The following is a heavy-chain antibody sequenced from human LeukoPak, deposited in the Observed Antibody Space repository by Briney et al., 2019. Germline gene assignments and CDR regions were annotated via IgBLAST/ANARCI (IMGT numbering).Heavy chain of an antibody. V-gene: IGHV4-59*13. CDR3: ARDRVGGATAAFDI. CDR1: GGSISSYY. Sequence: SETLSLTCTVSGGSISSYYWSWVRQPPGKGLEWIGFIYYSGSTNYNPSLKSRVAISVERSKNQFSLKLSSVTAADTAVYYCARDRVGGATAAFDIWGQGTMVTASS. D-gene: IGHD1-26*01. J-gene: IGHJ3*02. CDR2: IYYSGST.